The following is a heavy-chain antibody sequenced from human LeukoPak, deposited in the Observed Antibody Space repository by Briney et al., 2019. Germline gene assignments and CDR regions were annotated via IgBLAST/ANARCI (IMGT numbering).Heavy chain of an antibody. CDR2: INHSGST. J-gene: IGHJ6*02. D-gene: IGHD3-22*01. CDR3: ARESAHYDSSGTKYKFMDV. Sequence: TSETLSLTCAVYGGSFSGYYWSWIRQPPGKGLEWIGEINHSGSTNYNPSLKSRVTISVGTSKNQFSLKLGSVTAADTAVYYCARESAHYDSSGTKYKFMDVWGQGTTVTVSS. CDR1: GGSFSGYY. V-gene: IGHV4-34*01.